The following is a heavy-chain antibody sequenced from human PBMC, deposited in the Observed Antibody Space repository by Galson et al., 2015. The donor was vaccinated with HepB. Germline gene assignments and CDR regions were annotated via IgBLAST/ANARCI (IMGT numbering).Heavy chain of an antibody. Sequence: LSLTCTVSGYSISSGYYWGWIRQPPGKGLEWIGSIYHSGSTYYNPSLKSRVTISVDTSKNQFSLKLSSVTAADTAVYYCARGKITMIVVVPDDAFDIWGQGTMVTVSS. D-gene: IGHD3-22*01. CDR1: GYSISSGYY. V-gene: IGHV4-38-2*02. J-gene: IGHJ3*02. CDR2: IYHSGST. CDR3: ARGKITMIVVVPDDAFDI.